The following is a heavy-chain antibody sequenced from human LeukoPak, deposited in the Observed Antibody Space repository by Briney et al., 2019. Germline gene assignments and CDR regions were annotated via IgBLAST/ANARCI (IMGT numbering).Heavy chain of an antibody. CDR3: ARRRGRNIGTFEY. J-gene: IGHJ4*02. V-gene: IGHV4-59*08. CDR1: GGSISSFY. Sequence: SETLPLTCTVSGGSISSFYWSWIRLPPGKGLEWIGYIYYSGSTNYNPSLKSRVTISVDTSKNQFSLKLSSLTAADTAVYYCARRRGRNIGTFEYWGQGTLVTVSS. D-gene: IGHD1/OR15-1a*01. CDR2: IYYSGST.